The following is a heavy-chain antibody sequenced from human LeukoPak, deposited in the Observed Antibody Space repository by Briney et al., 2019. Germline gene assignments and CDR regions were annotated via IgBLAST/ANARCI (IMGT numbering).Heavy chain of an antibody. V-gene: IGHV3-74*01. D-gene: IGHD6-6*01. CDR2: INSDGSST. J-gene: IGHJ3*02. Sequence: GGSLRLSCAASGFTFSSYWMHWVRQAPGKGLVWVSRINSDGSSTSYADSVKGRFTISRDNAKNTLYLQMNSLRAEDTAVYYCARSKYSSDAFDIWGQGKRVTVSS. CDR1: GFTFSSYW. CDR3: ARSKYSSDAFDI.